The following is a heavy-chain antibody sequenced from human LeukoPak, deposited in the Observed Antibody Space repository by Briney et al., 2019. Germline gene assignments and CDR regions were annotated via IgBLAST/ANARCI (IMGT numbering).Heavy chain of an antibody. J-gene: IGHJ3*02. Sequence: GESLKISCKSFGYSFTKYWIAWGRQTPGKGLEWMGIIYPGDSDTRYSPSFEGQVSISVDQSINNAYLQWSSLEASDTAVYYCARGMVRGTLGRAFDIWGQGTVITVSS. CDR1: GYSFTKYW. CDR3: ARGMVRGTLGRAFDI. D-gene: IGHD3-10*01. V-gene: IGHV5-51*01. CDR2: IYPGDSDT.